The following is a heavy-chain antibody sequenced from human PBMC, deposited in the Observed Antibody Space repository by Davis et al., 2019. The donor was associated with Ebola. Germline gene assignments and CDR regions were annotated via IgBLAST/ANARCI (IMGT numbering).Heavy chain of an antibody. J-gene: IGHJ4*02. Sequence: GESLKISCAASGFTFSSYGMHWVRQAPGKGLEWVAVIWYDGSNKYYADSVKGRFTISRDNSKNTLYLQMNSLRAEDTAVYYCARDRGLRYFDYWGQGTLVTVSS. CDR2: IWYDGSNK. D-gene: IGHD4-17*01. CDR1: GFTFSSYG. CDR3: ARDRGLRYFDY. V-gene: IGHV3-33*01.